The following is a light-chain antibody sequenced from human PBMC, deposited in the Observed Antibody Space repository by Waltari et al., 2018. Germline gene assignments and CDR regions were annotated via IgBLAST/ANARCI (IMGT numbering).Light chain of an antibody. CDR3: QQYYSTRGT. Sequence: DIVMTQSPDSLAVSLGEGATINCKSSQSVLYSSNNKNYVAWYQQKPGQPPKLLIYWASTRESGVPDRFSGSGSGTDFTLTISSLQAEDVAVYYCQQYYSTRGTFGQGTKVEIK. J-gene: IGKJ1*01. CDR2: WAS. CDR1: QSVLYSSNNKNY. V-gene: IGKV4-1*01.